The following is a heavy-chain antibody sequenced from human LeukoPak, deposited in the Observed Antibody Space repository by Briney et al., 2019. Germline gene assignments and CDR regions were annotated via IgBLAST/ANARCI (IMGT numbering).Heavy chain of an antibody. Sequence: SETLSLTCAVYGGSFSDYYWIWIRQPPGKGLEWIGEIFHGGSHNCNPSLKSRVTTSVDTSKNQFSLKLTSVTAADTAMYYCARVVGATSRKRIDYWGQGTLVTVSS. CDR1: GGSFSDYY. D-gene: IGHD1-26*01. V-gene: IGHV4-34*12. CDR2: IFHGGSH. J-gene: IGHJ4*02. CDR3: ARVVGATSRKRIDY.